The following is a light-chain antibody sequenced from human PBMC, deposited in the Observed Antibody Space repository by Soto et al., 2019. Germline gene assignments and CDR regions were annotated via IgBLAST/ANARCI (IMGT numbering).Light chain of an antibody. CDR1: SSDVGGYNY. CDR2: EVS. Sequence: QSALTQPPSASGSPGQSVTISCIGTSSDVGGYNYVSWYQQHPGKAPKLIISEVSKRPSGVPDRFSGSKSGNTASLTVSWLQAEDEADYFCSSYAGSNDLVFGGGTKLTVL. J-gene: IGLJ3*02. CDR3: SSYAGSNDLV. V-gene: IGLV2-8*01.